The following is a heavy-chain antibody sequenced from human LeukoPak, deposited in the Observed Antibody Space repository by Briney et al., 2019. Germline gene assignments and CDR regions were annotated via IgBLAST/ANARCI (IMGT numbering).Heavy chain of an antibody. V-gene: IGHV3-23*01. Sequence: GGSLRLSCAASGFTFSSYAMSWVRQAPGKGLEWVSAISGRSGDTYYAASVKGRFTISRDNSKNTLYLQMNSLRAEYTAVYCCAKGGSGWYGFLFDYWGQGTLVTVSS. CDR2: ISGRSGDT. D-gene: IGHD6-19*01. CDR1: GFTFSSYA. CDR3: AKGGSGWYGFLFDY. J-gene: IGHJ4*02.